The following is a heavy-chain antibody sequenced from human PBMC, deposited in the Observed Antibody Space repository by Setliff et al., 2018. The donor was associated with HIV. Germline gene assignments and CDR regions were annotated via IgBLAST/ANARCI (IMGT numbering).Heavy chain of an antibody. CDR1: GYSISSGYY. Sequence: LSLTCAVSGYSISSGYYWGWIRQPPGKGLEWIGSIYHSGSTYYNPSLKSRVTISVDTSKNQFSLKLSSVTAADTAVYYCARVRLAVAGGDFDYWGQGTLVTVSS. CDR2: IYHSGST. D-gene: IGHD6-19*01. V-gene: IGHV4-38-2*01. CDR3: ARVRLAVAGGDFDY. J-gene: IGHJ4*02.